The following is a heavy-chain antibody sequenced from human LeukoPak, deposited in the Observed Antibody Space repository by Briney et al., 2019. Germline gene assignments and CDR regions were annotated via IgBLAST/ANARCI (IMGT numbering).Heavy chain of an antibody. CDR2: ISGTGDTT. J-gene: IGHJ4*02. V-gene: IGHV3-23*01. CDR3: ARDMAL. D-gene: IGHD4/OR15-4a*01. CDR1: GFTFSTYG. Sequence: GSLRLSCAASGFTFSTYGMSWVRQAPGKGLEWVSGISGTGDTTYYADSVKGRFTISRDNSKNTLYLQMNSLGADDTAVYYCARDMALWGQGTLVTVSS.